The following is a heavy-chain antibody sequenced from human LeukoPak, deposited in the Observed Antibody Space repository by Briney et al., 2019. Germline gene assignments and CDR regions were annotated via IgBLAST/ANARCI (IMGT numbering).Heavy chain of an antibody. CDR3: VRLGNFDSGSYWDS. CDR2: IYAGDSDT. CDR1: GYSFSTYW. Sequence: GESLKISCVGSGYSFSTYWIGWVRQMPGKGLEWMGIIYAGDSDTRYSPSFQGQVTISADKSISTAFLQWTSLKASDTAMYYCVRLGNFDSGSYWDSWGQGTLVTVSS. J-gene: IGHJ4*02. V-gene: IGHV5-51*01. D-gene: IGHD1-26*01.